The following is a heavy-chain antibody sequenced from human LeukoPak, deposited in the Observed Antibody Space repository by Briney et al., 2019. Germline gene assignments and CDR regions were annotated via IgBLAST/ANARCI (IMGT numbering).Heavy chain of an antibody. CDR3: GREFCDTHRCFFPDF. V-gene: IGHV1-18*01. CDR1: GYTFTGFG. CDR2: ISGSKGNT. D-gene: IGHD4/OR15-4a*01. J-gene: IGHJ4*02. Sequence: ASVKVSCKTSGYTFTGFGISWVRQAPGQGLEWLGWISGSKGNTHYILRLQGRITMTTDTSTSTAYMELRSLRSDDTALYYCGREFCDTHRCFFPDFWGQGTLVTVSS.